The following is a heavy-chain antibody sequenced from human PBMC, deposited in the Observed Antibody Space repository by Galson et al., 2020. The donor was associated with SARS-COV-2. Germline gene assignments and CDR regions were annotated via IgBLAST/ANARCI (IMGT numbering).Heavy chain of an antibody. CDR2: VSFDGRNE. Sequence: GGSLRLSCAGSGLTFSDHAMHWVRQAPGKGLEWVAVVSFDGRNEYYADSVKGRFTISRDNSRSTLYLQMLGLRVDDTAVYYCARDGPMSQGLIPGQLSSYYYYGMDVWGRGTTVTFSS. V-gene: IGHV3-30*03. CDR1: GLTFSDHA. CDR3: ARDGPMSQGLIPGQLSSYYYYGMDV. D-gene: IGHD3-10*01. J-gene: IGHJ6*02.